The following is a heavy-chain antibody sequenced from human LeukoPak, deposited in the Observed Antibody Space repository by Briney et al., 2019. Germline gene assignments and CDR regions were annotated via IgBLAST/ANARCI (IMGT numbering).Heavy chain of an antibody. CDR1: GYTFTSYA. Sequence: ASVKVSCKASGYTFTSYAMHWVRQAPGQRLEWMGWINAGNGNTKYSQKFQGRVTITRDTSASTAYMELSSLRSEDTAVYYCACCFPKGDYYYGMDVWGQGTTVTVSS. D-gene: IGHD3-16*01. CDR3: ACCFPKGDYYYGMDV. V-gene: IGHV1-3*01. J-gene: IGHJ6*02. CDR2: INAGNGNT.